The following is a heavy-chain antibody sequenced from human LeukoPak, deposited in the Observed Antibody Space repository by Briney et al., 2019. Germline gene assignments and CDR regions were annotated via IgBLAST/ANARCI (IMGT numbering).Heavy chain of an antibody. CDR2: IIPIFGTA. D-gene: IGHD3-3*01. CDR3: ARSTQGALEWLLDY. V-gene: IGHV1-69*05. J-gene: IGHJ4*02. Sequence: SVKVSCRASGGTFSSYAISWVRQAPGQGLEWMGGIIPIFGTANYAQKFQGRVTITTDESASTAYMELSSLRSEDTAVYYCARSTQGALEWLLDYWGQGTLVTVSS. CDR1: GGTFSSYA.